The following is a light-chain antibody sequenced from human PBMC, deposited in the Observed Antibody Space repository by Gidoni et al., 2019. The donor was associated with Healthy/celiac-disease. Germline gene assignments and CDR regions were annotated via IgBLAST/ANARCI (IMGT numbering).Light chain of an antibody. J-gene: IGLJ2*01. CDR3: QAWDSSS. CDR2: QDS. V-gene: IGLV3-1*01. Sequence: SYELTQPPSVSVSPGQTASFTCSGDKLGDKYACWYQQKPGQSPVLVIYQDSKRPSGIPERFSGSNSGNTATLTISGTQAMDEADYYCQAWDSSSFGGGTKLTVL. CDR1: KLGDKY.